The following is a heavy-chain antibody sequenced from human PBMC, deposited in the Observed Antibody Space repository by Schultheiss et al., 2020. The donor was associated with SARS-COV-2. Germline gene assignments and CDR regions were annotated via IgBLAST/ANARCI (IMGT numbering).Heavy chain of an antibody. V-gene: IGHV4-4*07. D-gene: IGHD3-22*01. CDR2: IYTSGST. CDR1: GGSISSYY. Sequence: GSLRLSCTVSGGSISSYYWSWIRQPAGKGLEWIGRIYTSGSTNYNPSLKSRVTMSVDTSKNQFSLKLSSVTAADTAVYYCARDGGGYYVLFDYWGQGTLVTVSS. J-gene: IGHJ4*02. CDR3: ARDGGGYYVLFDY.